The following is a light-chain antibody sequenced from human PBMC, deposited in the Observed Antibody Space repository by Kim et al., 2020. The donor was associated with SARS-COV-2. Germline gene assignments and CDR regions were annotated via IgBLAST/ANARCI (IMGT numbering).Light chain of an antibody. J-gene: IGLJ2*01. CDR3: CSYAGSYTLV. CDR1: SSDVGGYNF. Sequence: QSALTQPRSVSGSPGQSVTISCTGTSSDVGGYNFVSWYQQHPGKAPKLMIYDVNKRPSGVPDRFSGSKSGNTASLTISGLQAEDEADYYCCSYAGSYTLVFGGGPQLTVL. CDR2: DVN. V-gene: IGLV2-11*01.